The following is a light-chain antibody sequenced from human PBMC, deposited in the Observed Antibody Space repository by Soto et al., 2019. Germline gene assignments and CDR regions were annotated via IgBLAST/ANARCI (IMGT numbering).Light chain of an antibody. Sequence: EIVLTQSPGTLSLSPGERATLSCRASQSVSSSYLAWYQQKPGQALRLLIYGASSRATRIPDRFSGSGSGTDFTLTISRLEPEDFAVYYCQQYGSSPRVTFGPGTKVDIK. CDR2: GAS. J-gene: IGKJ3*01. CDR3: QQYGSSPRVT. V-gene: IGKV3-20*01. CDR1: QSVSSSY.